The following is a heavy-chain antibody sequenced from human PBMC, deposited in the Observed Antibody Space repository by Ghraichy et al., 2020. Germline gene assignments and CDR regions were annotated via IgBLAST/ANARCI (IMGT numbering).Heavy chain of an antibody. J-gene: IGHJ4*02. D-gene: IGHD3-16*01. V-gene: IGHV4-39*01. CDR2: IYYSGST. CDR1: GGSISSSSYY. Sequence: SETLSLTCTVSGGSISSSSYYWGWIRQPPGKGLEWIGSIYYSGSTYYNPSLKSRVTISVDTSKNQFSLKLSSVTAADTAVYYCARQAIMITLWGQGTLVTVSS. CDR3: ARQAIMITL.